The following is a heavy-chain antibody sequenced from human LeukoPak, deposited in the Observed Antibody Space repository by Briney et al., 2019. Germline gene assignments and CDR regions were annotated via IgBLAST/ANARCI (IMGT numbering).Heavy chain of an antibody. J-gene: IGHJ6*03. V-gene: IGHV3-64*01. CDR3: ARNPGPGGPTIGDYTSMQV. Sequence: PGGSLRLSCAASGFTFSSYAMHWVRQAPGKGLEYVSAISSNGGSTYYANSVKGRFTISRDNSKNTLYLQMGSLRAEDMAVYCCARNPGPGGPTIGDYTSMQVGGKGPTVTFSS. D-gene: IGHD2-2*02. CDR1: GFTFSSYA. CDR2: ISSNGGST.